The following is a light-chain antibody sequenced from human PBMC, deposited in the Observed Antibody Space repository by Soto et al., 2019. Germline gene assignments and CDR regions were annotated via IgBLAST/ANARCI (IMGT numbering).Light chain of an antibody. J-gene: IGLJ2*01. CDR3: TLSDNTARI. CDR2: DTN. Sequence: QAVVTQEPSLTVSPGGTVTLTCASSTGAVTSGHYPYWFQQKPGHAPRTLIYDTNNKHSWTPARFSGSLLGGKAALTLSGAQPEDEADYYCTLSDNTARIFGGGTKLTVL. V-gene: IGLV7-46*01. CDR1: TGAVTSGHY.